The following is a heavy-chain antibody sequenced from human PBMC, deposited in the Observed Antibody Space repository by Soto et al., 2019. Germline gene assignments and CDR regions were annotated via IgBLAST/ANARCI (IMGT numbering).Heavy chain of an antibody. V-gene: IGHV1-69*14. CDR3: VRVVAIPGYPDN. D-gene: IGHD5-12*01. Sequence: QVQLVQSGAEVRQPASSVKVSCKTSGATFSSYAITGVRQAPGQGLEWMGGIVPTVDTSTYAQKFQGRVTITADKFTNTVYMELSSLRSDDTAVYYCVRVVAIPGYPDNWGQGTLVTVSS. CDR1: GATFSSYA. CDR2: IVPTVDTS. J-gene: IGHJ4*02.